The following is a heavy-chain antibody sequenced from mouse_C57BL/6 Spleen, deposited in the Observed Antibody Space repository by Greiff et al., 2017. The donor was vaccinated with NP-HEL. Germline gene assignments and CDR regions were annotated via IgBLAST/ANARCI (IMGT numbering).Heavy chain of an antibody. J-gene: IGHJ4*01. V-gene: IGHV1-72*01. D-gene: IGHD2-3*01. CDR2: IDPNSGGT. CDR3: ARRGWNGPPYAMDY. Sequence: VQLQQSGAELVKPGASVKLSCKASGYTFTSYWMHWVKQRPGRGLEWIGRIDPNSGGTKYNEKFKSKATLTVDKPSSTAYMQLSSLTAEDSAVDYCARRGWNGPPYAMDYWGQGTSVTVSS. CDR1: GYTFTSYW.